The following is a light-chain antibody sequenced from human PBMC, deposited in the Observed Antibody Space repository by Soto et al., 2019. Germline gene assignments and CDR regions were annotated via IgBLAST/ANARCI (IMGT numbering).Light chain of an antibody. CDR2: EVS. Sequence: QSALTQPASVSGSPGQSITISCTGTSTDIGVYNYVSWYQQHPGKAPKLMIYEVSNRPSGVSNRFSGSKSGNTASLTISGRQAEDEADYYCSSYTSSSTLVFGTGTKLTVL. CDR1: STDIGVYNY. V-gene: IGLV2-14*01. CDR3: SSYTSSSTLV. J-gene: IGLJ1*01.